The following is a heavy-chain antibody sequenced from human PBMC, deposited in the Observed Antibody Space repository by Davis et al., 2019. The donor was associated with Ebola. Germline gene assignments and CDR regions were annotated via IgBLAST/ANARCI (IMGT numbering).Heavy chain of an antibody. Sequence: PSETLSLTCTVSGGSISSHYWSWIRQPPGKGLEWIGYIYHSGSTYYNPSLKSRVTISVDTSKNQLSLKLSSVTTADTALYYCARGFGTGTTYFGMDVWGQGTTVTVSS. CDR3: ARGFGTGTTYFGMDV. V-gene: IGHV4-59*11. J-gene: IGHJ6*02. CDR1: GGSISSHY. CDR2: IYHSGST. D-gene: IGHD1-7*01.